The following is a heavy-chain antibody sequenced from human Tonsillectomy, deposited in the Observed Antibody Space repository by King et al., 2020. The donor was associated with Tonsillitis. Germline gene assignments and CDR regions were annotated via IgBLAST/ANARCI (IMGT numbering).Heavy chain of an antibody. CDR2: VYTSGST. CDR1: GGSISSGSYY. V-gene: IGHV4-61*02. D-gene: IGHD1-26*01. CDR3: AREISGSPTYGSAFDI. J-gene: IGHJ3*02. Sequence: QLQLQESGPGLVKPSQTLSLTCTGSGGSISSGSYYWSWIRQPAGEGLEWIGRVYTSGSTNYNPSLKTRVTISVDTSKNQFSLKLCSVTAVDTAVYYCAREISGSPTYGSAFDIWGQGTMVTVSS.